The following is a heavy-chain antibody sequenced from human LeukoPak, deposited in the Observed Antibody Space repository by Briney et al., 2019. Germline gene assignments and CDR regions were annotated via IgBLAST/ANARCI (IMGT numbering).Heavy chain of an antibody. J-gene: IGHJ4*02. CDR2: ISGSSGPI. CDR1: GFTFRTYG. D-gene: IGHD2-8*02. Sequence: GGSLRLSCAASGFTFRTYGMNWVRQAPGKGLEWVSYISGSSGPIYDADSVKGRFTISRDNAKNSLYLQMNGLRDEDTAFYYCARVYCTGGMCYTGLDYWGQGTLVTVSS. V-gene: IGHV3-48*02. CDR3: ARVYCTGGMCYTGLDY.